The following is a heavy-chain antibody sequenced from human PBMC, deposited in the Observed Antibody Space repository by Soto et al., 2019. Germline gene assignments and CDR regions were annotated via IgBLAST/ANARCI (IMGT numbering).Heavy chain of an antibody. J-gene: IGHJ5*02. D-gene: IGHD3-3*01. V-gene: IGHV3-23*01. CDR1: GFTFSSYV. CDR3: AKDPLYYDFWSGYYNWFDP. CDR2: ISGGGDST. Sequence: EVQLLESGGGLVQPGGSLRLSCAASGFTFSSYVMSWVRQAPGKGLEWVSAISGGGDSTYYADSVKGWFTISRDNSKNTLYLQMNSLRAEDAAVYYCAKDPLYYDFWSGYYNWFDPWGQGTLVTVSS.